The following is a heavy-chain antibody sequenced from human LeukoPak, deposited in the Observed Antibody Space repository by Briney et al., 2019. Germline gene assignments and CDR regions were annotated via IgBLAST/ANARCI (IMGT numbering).Heavy chain of an antibody. Sequence: ASVKVSCKASGYTFTGYYMHWVRQAPGQGLEWMGWINPNSGDTNYAQKFQGRVTMTRDTSISTAYMELSRLRSDDTAVYYCAKAGSATTANWFDPWGQGTLVTVSS. CDR1: GYTFTGYY. J-gene: IGHJ5*02. V-gene: IGHV1-2*02. D-gene: IGHD1-26*01. CDR3: AKAGSATTANWFDP. CDR2: INPNSGDT.